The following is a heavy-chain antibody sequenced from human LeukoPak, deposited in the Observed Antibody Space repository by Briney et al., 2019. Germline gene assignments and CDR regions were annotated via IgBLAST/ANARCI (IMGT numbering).Heavy chain of an antibody. CDR1: GGSISSYY. V-gene: IGHV4-59*01. Sequence: SETLSLTCTVSGGSISSYYWSWIRQPPGKGLEWIGYIYYSGSTNYNPSLKSRVTISVDTSKNQFSLKLSSVTAADTAVYYCAGGNWDPPAGDPFLDYWGQGTLVTVSS. CDR2: IYYSGST. CDR3: AGGNWDPPAGDPFLDY. J-gene: IGHJ4*02. D-gene: IGHD7-27*01.